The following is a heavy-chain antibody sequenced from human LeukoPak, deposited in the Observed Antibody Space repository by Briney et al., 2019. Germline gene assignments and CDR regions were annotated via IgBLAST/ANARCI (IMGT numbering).Heavy chain of an antibody. D-gene: IGHD3-9*01. J-gene: IGHJ3*02. Sequence: GGSLRLSCAASGFTFSSYAMSWVRQAPGKGLEWVSGISGSGGTYYADSVKGRFTISRDNSKNTLYLQTNSLRAEDTAVYYCAKDKVYTLTLSQGDAFDIWGQGTKVTVS. CDR3: AKDKVYTLTLSQGDAFDI. V-gene: IGHV3-23*01. CDR2: ISGSGGT. CDR1: GFTFSSYA.